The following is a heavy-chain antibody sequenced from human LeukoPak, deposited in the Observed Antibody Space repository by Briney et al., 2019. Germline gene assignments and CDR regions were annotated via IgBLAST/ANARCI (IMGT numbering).Heavy chain of an antibody. Sequence: PGGSLRLSCAASGFTFSAHDMHWVRQAPGKGLEWVAAISYDGRSRYDADSVKGRFAISRDNSKNTVYLQMNSLRAEDTAIYYCAKNAAVTTYQHGMDVWGQGTTVTVSS. CDR1: GFTFSAHD. CDR2: ISYDGRSR. V-gene: IGHV3-30*18. D-gene: IGHD4-17*01. CDR3: AKNAAVTTYQHGMDV. J-gene: IGHJ6*02.